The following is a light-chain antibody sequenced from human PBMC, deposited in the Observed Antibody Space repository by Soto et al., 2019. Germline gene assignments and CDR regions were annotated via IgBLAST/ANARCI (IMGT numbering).Light chain of an antibody. J-gene: IGKJ5*01. Sequence: DIHITQSPASVSASVGDKVTVTGRASQSICSYLNWHQQKPGKAPKLLIYAASSLQSGVPSRFSGSGSGTDFTLTISSLQPEDFATYHCQQSYSTPYTFGQGTRLEI. V-gene: IGKV1-39*01. CDR1: QSICSY. CDR2: AAS. CDR3: QQSYSTPYT.